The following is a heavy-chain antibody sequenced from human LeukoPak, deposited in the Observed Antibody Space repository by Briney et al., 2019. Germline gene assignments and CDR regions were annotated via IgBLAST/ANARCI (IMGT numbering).Heavy chain of an antibody. J-gene: IGHJ4*02. D-gene: IGHD2-2*01. CDR3: ERRLVTAGITDFFDS. CDR2: ISPAGDST. CDR1: GFTLSDYS. Sequence: PGGSLRLSCTASGFTLSDYSMSWVRQAPGAGLEWVSAISPAGDSTTDADSVKGRFTISRDNSKSTLYLQMNGLTAEDTALYYCERRLVTAGITDFFDSWGQGTLVSVSS. V-gene: IGHV3-23*01.